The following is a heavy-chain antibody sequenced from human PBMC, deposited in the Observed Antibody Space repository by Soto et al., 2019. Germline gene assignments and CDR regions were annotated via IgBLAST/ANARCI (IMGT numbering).Heavy chain of an antibody. CDR3: AKGPPYDSSGYFVIYGMDV. D-gene: IGHD3-22*01. V-gene: IGHV3-30*18. CDR1: GFTFSSYG. J-gene: IGHJ6*02. Sequence: PGGSLRLSCAASGFTFSSYGMHWVRQAPGKGLEWVAVISYDGSNKYYADSVKGRFTISRDNSKNTLYLQMNSLRAEDTAVYYCAKGPPYDSSGYFVIYGMDVWGQGTTVTVSS. CDR2: ISYDGSNK.